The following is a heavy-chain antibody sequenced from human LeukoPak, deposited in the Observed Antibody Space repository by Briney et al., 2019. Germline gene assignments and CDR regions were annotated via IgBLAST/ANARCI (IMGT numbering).Heavy chain of an antibody. CDR1: GFTFSSSW. Sequence: GGPLRLSCAASGFTFSSSWMIWARQAPGKGLEGVANINQDGGQKYYLDSVKGRFTLSRDNADNSLYLQMDGLRAEDTAVCYCATNTRAYAVLLAYWGQGTLVTVSS. V-gene: IGHV3-7*01. D-gene: IGHD4-17*01. CDR3: ATNTRAYAVLLAY. J-gene: IGHJ4*02. CDR2: INQDGGQK.